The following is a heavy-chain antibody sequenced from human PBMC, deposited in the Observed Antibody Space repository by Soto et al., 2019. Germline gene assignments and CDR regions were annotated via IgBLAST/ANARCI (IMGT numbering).Heavy chain of an antibody. D-gene: IGHD4-17*01. CDR1: GFTFSSYA. V-gene: IGHV3-23*01. CDR3: ALRGNYFDF. Sequence: EVQLLESGGGLVQPGGSLRLSCAASGFTFSSYAMSWVRQAPGKGLEWVSAISGSGGITNYADSVKGRFTISRDNSKNTLYLQRNSLRAEDTAVYYCALRGNYFDFWGQGTLVTVSS. CDR2: ISGSGGIT. J-gene: IGHJ4*02.